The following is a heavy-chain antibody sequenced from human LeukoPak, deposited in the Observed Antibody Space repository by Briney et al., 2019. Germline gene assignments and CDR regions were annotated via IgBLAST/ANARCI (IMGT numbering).Heavy chain of an antibody. CDR1: GYTFTGYY. CDR3: ARAQGSYYHYYMDV. V-gene: IGHV1-46*01. CDR2: INPSGGSP. Sequence: GASVKVSCKASGYTFTGYYMHWVRQAPGQGLEWMGIINPSGGSPSYAQKFQGRVTMTRDMSTSTVNMELSSLRSEDTAVYYCARAQGSYYHYYMDVWGKGTTVTVSS. J-gene: IGHJ6*03. D-gene: IGHD1-26*01.